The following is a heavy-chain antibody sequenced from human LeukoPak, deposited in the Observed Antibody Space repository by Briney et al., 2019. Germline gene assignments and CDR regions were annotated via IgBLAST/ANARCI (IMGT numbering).Heavy chain of an antibody. V-gene: IGHV1-18*01. CDR1: DYTFSSYG. CDR2: ISGYNGNT. Sequence: ASVKVSCKASDYTFSSYGISWVRQAPGQGLEWMGWISGYNGNTKYAQNLQGRVTMTRDTSTSTVYMELSSLRSEDTAVYYCARQYFDHNDAFDIWGQGTMVTVSS. J-gene: IGHJ3*02. CDR3: ARQYFDHNDAFDI. D-gene: IGHD3-9*01.